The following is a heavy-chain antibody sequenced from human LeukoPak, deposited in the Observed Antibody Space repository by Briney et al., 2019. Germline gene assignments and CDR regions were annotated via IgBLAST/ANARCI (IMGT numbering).Heavy chain of an antibody. CDR3: VRESYYDFWSGYREYFDY. CDR1: GGSISSSSYY. Sequence: SETLSLTCTVSGGSISSSSYYWGWIRQPPGKGLEWIGSIYYSGSTYYNPSLKSRVTISVDTSKNQFSLKLSSVTAADTAVYYCVRESYYDFWSGYREYFDYWGQGTLVTVSS. CDR2: IYYSGST. J-gene: IGHJ4*02. V-gene: IGHV4-39*02. D-gene: IGHD3-3*01.